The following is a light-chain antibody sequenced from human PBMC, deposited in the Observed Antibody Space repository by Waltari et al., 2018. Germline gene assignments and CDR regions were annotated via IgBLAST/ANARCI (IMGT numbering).Light chain of an antibody. Sequence: QSALTQPPSASGSPGQSVTISCTGSSNAVGGFDYVSWYQQQPGKAPKLIIHEVNKRPSGVPDRFSGSKSGNSAYLTVSGLQADDEGDYHCSSYGGSSTLDFGGGTKLTVL. CDR1: SNAVGGFDY. CDR2: EVN. V-gene: IGLV2-8*01. CDR3: SSYGGSSTLD. J-gene: IGLJ2*01.